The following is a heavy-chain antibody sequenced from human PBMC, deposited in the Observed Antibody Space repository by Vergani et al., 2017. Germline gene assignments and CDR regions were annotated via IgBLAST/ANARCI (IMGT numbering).Heavy chain of an antibody. J-gene: IGHJ4*02. CDR3: AKHFRGWGIDY. V-gene: IGHV3-30*02. CDR2: IQFDGSNQ. D-gene: IGHD3-16*01. CDR1: GFTLSNYD. Sequence: QVQLVESGGGVVQRGGSLRLSCATSGFTLSNYDMQRIRQGPGKGLEFVAFIQFDGSNQYYADSVKGRFPLSRDFSKNTLYLQMNSRRTDDTATYYCAKHFRGWGIDYWGQGTQVIVSS.